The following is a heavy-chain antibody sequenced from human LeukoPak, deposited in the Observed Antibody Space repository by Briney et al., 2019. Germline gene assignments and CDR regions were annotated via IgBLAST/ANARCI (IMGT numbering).Heavy chain of an antibody. CDR2: IVYSGAT. CDR1: GDSIIGYF. V-gene: IGHV4-59*08. Sequence: SETLSLTCTVSGDSIIGYFWGWIRQPPGKGLESIGYIVYSGATNYNPSLKSRVAISVDKPKNQFSLKLRFVTAADTAVYYCARLDSNGPYAFHIWGHGTMVTVSS. J-gene: IGHJ3*02. CDR3: ARLDSNGPYAFHI. D-gene: IGHD3-22*01.